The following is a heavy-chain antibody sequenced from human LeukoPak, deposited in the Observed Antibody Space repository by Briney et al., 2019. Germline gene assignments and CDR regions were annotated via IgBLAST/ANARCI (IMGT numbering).Heavy chain of an antibody. D-gene: IGHD2-2*01. CDR2: ISYDGSNK. CDR3: ARDRYCSSTSCYADYYYGMDV. V-gene: IGHV3-30*03. Sequence: GGSLRLSCTASKFTFSHYGMQWVRQAPGKGLEWVAVISYDGSNKYYADSVKGRFTISRDNSKNTLYLQMNSLRAEDTAVYYCARDRYCSSTSCYADYYYGMDVWGQGTTVTVSS. J-gene: IGHJ6*02. CDR1: KFTFSHYG.